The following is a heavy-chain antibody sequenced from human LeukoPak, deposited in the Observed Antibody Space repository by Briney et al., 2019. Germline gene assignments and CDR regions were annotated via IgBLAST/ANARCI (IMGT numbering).Heavy chain of an antibody. Sequence: GGSLTLSCAVSRFSFGDEYMRCIRQAPGQGLVCGSYINNSGSYENYADSVAGRFTISRDNAENSLYLQMNSLRAEDTAVYYCARSRGAGPGAYFDYWGQGTLVTVTS. V-gene: IGHV3-11*03. CDR2: INNSGSYE. D-gene: IGHD6-19*01. CDR1: RFSFGDEY. CDR3: ARSRGAGPGAYFDY. J-gene: IGHJ4*02.